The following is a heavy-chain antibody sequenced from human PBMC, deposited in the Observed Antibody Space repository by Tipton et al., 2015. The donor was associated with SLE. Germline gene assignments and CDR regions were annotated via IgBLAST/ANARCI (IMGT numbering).Heavy chain of an antibody. J-gene: IGHJ4*02. V-gene: IGHV4-39*07. D-gene: IGHD5-12*01. CDR1: GGSVSSRTYY. Sequence: TLYPTCTVPGGSVSSRTYYWGWIRQPPGKGLEWIGSIYYSGSDYSHPSLKSRGTISVDTYTNQFSLKLSSVTDADSAVYYCAREYSGYDYRTFDHWVQGTLVTISS. CDR2: IYYSGSD. CDR3: AREYSGYDYRTFDH.